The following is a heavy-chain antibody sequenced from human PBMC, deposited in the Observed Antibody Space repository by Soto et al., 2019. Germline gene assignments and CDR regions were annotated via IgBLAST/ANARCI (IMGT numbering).Heavy chain of an antibody. D-gene: IGHD5-18*01. CDR3: ARDSGYNYGYFRWFDP. CDR1: GGSIRSYY. CDR2: IYYTGNT. J-gene: IGHJ5*02. V-gene: IGHV4-59*01. Sequence: PSETLSLTCTVSGGSIRSYYWSWIRQPPGKGLEWIGYIYYTGNTNYNPALKSRVTISVDTSKNQFSLKLTSVTAADTAVYYCARDSGYNYGYFRWFDPWGQGTLVTVSS.